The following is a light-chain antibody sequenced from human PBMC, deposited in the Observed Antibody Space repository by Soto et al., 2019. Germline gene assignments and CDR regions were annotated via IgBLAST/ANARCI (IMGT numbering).Light chain of an antibody. CDR1: QSVLYRSNNKNY. V-gene: IGKV4-1*01. Sequence: DIVMTQSPDSLAVSLGERATINCKSSQSVLYRSNNKNYLAWYQQKPGQPPKLLIYWASTRESGVPDRFSGGGFGADFTLTISSLQAEDVAVYYCQQYYSNPITFGPGTKVDIK. CDR2: WAS. J-gene: IGKJ3*01. CDR3: QQYYSNPIT.